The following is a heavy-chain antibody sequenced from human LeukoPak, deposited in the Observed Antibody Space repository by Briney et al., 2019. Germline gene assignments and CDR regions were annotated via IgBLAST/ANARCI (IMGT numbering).Heavy chain of an antibody. V-gene: IGHV4-34*01. CDR1: GGSFSGYY. CDR2: ITHRGST. CDR3: AMTVASREFDP. J-gene: IGHJ5*01. Sequence: PLETLSLTCTVSGGSFSGYYWSWIRQPPGKGLEWIGEITHRGSTNYNPSLKSRVTMSVDTSKNQFSLKLSSVTAADTAVYYCAMTVASREFDPWGQGTLVTVPS. D-gene: IGHD6-19*01.